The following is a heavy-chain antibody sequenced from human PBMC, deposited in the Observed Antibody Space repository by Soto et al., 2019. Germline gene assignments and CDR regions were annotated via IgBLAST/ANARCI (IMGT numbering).Heavy chain of an antibody. CDR3: ARDGIDSSGYYERLYGMDV. D-gene: IGHD3-22*01. Sequence: SVKVSCKASGGTFSSYAISWVRQAPGQGLEWMGGIIPIFGTANYAQKFQGRVTITADESTSTAYMELSSLRSEDTAVYYCARDGIDSSGYYERLYGMDVWGQGTTVTVSS. J-gene: IGHJ6*02. CDR2: IIPIFGTA. CDR1: GGTFSSYA. V-gene: IGHV1-69*13.